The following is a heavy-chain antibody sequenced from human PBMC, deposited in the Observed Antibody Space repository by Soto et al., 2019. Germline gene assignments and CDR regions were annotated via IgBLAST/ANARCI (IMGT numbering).Heavy chain of an antibody. CDR3: SKPTAPTADYYYSGMEV. V-gene: IGHV3-74*01. CDR1: GFTFSNYW. Sequence: GGSLRLSCVAAGFTFSNYWMHWVRQAPGKGLVWVSRISTDESSTNYADSVTGRFTISRDNAMNTLYLQMNSLSAEDTAVYYYSKPTAPTADYYYSGMEVWSQRTRV. J-gene: IGHJ6*02. CDR2: ISTDESST. D-gene: IGHD5-18*01.